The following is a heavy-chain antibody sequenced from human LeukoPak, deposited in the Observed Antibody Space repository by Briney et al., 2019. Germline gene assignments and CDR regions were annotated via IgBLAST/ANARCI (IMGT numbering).Heavy chain of an antibody. Sequence: ASVKVPCKASGYTFTGYYMHWVRQAPGQGLEGMGWINPNSGGTNYAQKLQGRVTITTDTSTSTAYMELRSLRSDDTAVYYCARGRDYGGNWGWVPNDAFDIWGQGQWSPSLQ. CDR3: ARGRDYGGNWGWVPNDAFDI. D-gene: IGHD4-23*01. J-gene: IGHJ3*02. CDR2: INPNSGGT. V-gene: IGHV1-2*02. CDR1: GYTFTGYY.